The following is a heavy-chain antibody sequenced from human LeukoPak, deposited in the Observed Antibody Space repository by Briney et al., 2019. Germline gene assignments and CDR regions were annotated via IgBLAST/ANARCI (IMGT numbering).Heavy chain of an antibody. CDR3: ARKVVVWQQLARSYYMDV. CDR2: IRYDGSNK. Sequence: PGGSLRLSCAASGFTFSSYGMHWVRQAPGKGLEWVAFIRYDGSNKYYADSVKGRFTISRDNSKNTLYLQMNSLRAEDTAVYYCARKVVVWQQLARSYYMDVWGKGTTVTVSS. J-gene: IGHJ6*03. V-gene: IGHV3-30*02. D-gene: IGHD6-13*01. CDR1: GFTFSSYG.